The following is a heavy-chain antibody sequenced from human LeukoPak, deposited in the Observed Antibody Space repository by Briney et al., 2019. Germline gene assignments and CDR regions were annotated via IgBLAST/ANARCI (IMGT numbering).Heavy chain of an antibody. V-gene: IGHV3-64*01. J-gene: IGHJ4*02. CDR2: ISTNGGST. Sequence: GGSLRLSCAASGFTFSGYAMHWVRQAPGKGLEYVSAISTNGGSTYYANSVKGRFTISRDNAKNTLYLQMNSLRAEDTAVYYCARFSGPYSSGWFFDFWGQGTLVTVSS. D-gene: IGHD6-19*01. CDR3: ARFSGPYSSGWFFDF. CDR1: GFTFSGYA.